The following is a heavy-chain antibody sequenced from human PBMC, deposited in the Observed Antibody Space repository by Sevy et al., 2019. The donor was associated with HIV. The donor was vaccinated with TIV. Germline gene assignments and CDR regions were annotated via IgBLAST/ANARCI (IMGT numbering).Heavy chain of an antibody. CDR1: GFTFKDAW. Sequence: GGSLRLSCATSGFTFKDAWMNWVRQAPGKGLEWVATISFDATNKHYPDSVKGRFTISRDNFQNSLFLQMDSLRPEDTAVYYCALERLSSDVAEYFQNWGQGTLVTVSS. D-gene: IGHD1-1*01. V-gene: IGHV3-30-3*01. J-gene: IGHJ1*01. CDR3: ALERLSSDVAEYFQN. CDR2: ISFDATNK.